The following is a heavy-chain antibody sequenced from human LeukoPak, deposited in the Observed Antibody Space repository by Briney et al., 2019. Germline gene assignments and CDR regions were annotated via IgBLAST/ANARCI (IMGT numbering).Heavy chain of an antibody. CDR3: ARAYQGSTSGSGLDY. CDR1: GGTFSSYA. V-gene: IGHV1-69*01. CDR2: IIPIFGTA. Sequence: ASVKVSCKASGGTFSSYAISWVRQAPGQGLGWMGGIIPIFGTANYAQKFQGRVTITADESTSTAYMELSSLRSEDTAVYYCARAYQGSTSGSGLDYWGQGTLVTVSS. D-gene: IGHD2-2*01. J-gene: IGHJ4*02.